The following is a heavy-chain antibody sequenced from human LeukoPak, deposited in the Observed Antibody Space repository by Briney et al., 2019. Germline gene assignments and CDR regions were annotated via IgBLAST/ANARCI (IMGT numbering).Heavy chain of an antibody. V-gene: IGHV3-33*01. D-gene: IGHD6-13*01. CDR3: ARSFLSIAAAATDY. J-gene: IGHJ4*02. Sequence: GGSLRLSCAASGFTFSSFGMHWVRQAPGKGLEWVAVIWYDGSNKYYADSMKGRFAISRDNSKNTLYLQMNSLRAEDTAVYYCARSFLSIAAAATDYWGQGTLVTVSS. CDR1: GFTFSSFG. CDR2: IWYDGSNK.